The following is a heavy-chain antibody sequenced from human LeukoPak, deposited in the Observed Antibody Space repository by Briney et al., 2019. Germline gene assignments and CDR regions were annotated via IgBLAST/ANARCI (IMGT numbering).Heavy chain of an antibody. D-gene: IGHD3-16*01. CDR2: IGGRGGST. CDR1: GFTFSSFT. CDR3: GKEGGA. J-gene: IGHJ5*02. Sequence: PGGSLRLSCAASGFTFSSFTMTWVRQAPGKGLEWVSAIGGRGGSTYYADFLEGRFTIARDNCKDMVYQQMNSLKVEDTAIYYCGKEGGAWGQGTKVTVSS. V-gene: IGHV3-23*01.